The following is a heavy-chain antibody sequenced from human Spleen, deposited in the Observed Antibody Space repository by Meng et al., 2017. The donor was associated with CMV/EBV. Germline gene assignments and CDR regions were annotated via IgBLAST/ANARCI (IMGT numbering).Heavy chain of an antibody. D-gene: IGHD6-19*01. CDR2: INPNTGNT. J-gene: IGHJ4*02. Sequence: QVQLVQSGAEVKKPGDSVKVSCKASGYTFTSSDINWVRQATGQGLEWMGWINPNTGNTGYAQKFQGRVTLTRSTSISTAYMELSSLRSEDTAVYYCALTVAAGYWGQGTLVTVSS. V-gene: IGHV1-8*01. CDR1: GYTFTSSD. CDR3: ALTVAAGY.